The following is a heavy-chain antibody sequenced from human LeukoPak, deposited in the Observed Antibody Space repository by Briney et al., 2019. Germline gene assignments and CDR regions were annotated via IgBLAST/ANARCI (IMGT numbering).Heavy chain of an antibody. J-gene: IGHJ5*02. CDR3: ARVSSSRKKSCYWFDP. CDR1: GYTFTGYY. D-gene: IGHD6-13*01. V-gene: IGHV1-2*02. CDR2: INPNSGGT. Sequence: GASVKVSCKASGYTFTGYYMHWVRQAPGQGLEWMGWINPNSGGTNYAQKFQGRVTMTRDTSISTAYMELSRLRSDDTAVYYCARVSSSRKKSCYWFDPWGQGTLVTVSS.